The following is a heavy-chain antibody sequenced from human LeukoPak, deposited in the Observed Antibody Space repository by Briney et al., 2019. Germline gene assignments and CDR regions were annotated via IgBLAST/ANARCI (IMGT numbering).Heavy chain of an antibody. CDR1: GYTFTGFY. J-gene: IGHJ4*02. V-gene: IGHV1-18*04. CDR3: AIDLGAHSSSSAFDY. Sequence: RASVKVSCKASGYTFTGFYTHWVRHAPRQGLGWMGWIRAYNRNTKYAQKVQGRVTMTTETSTSTAYMELRSRRSDDTAVYYCAIDLGAHSSSSAFDYWGQGTLVTVSS. D-gene: IGHD6-13*01. CDR2: IRAYNRNT.